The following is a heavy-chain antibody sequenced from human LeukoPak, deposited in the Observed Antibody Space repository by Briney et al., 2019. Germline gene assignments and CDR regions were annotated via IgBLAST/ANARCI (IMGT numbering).Heavy chain of an antibody. CDR2: INADGSIT. V-gene: IGHV3-74*01. CDR3: ARDPCSSTSCYDY. D-gene: IGHD2-2*01. CDR1: GFTFSDYW. Sequence: GGSLRLSCAASGFTFSDYWMHWVRHVPGKGLVWVARINADGSITNHADSVKGRFTISRGNAENTLYLQMNSLRAEDTAVYYCARDPCSSTSCYDYWGQGTLVTVSS. J-gene: IGHJ4*02.